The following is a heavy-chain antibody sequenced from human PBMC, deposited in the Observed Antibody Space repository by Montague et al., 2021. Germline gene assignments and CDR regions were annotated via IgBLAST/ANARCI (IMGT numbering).Heavy chain of an antibody. CDR2: FYSGGNT. J-gene: IGHJ4*02. Sequence: SETLSLTCTVSGGSISSTSHYWDWIRQPPGKGLEWIGTFYSGGNTYYNPALKSRVSISADTSNNQFSLKLHSVTAADTAVYFCARARITETTTPLDYWGQGTLVIVSS. V-gene: IGHV4-39*01. D-gene: IGHD1/OR15-1a*01. CDR1: GGSISSTSHY. CDR3: ARARITETTTPLDY.